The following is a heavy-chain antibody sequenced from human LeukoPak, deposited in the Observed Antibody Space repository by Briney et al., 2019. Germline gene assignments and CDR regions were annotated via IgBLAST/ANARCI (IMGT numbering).Heavy chain of an antibody. Sequence: SETLSLTCTVSGGSVSSGSYYWSWIRQPPGTGLEWIGYIYYSGSTNYNPSLKSRVTISVDTSKNRFSLKLSSVTAADTAVYYCARDSSGPFDYWGQGTLVTVSS. CDR2: IYYSGST. J-gene: IGHJ4*02. D-gene: IGHD6-19*01. CDR1: GGSVSSGSYY. CDR3: ARDSSGPFDY. V-gene: IGHV4-61*01.